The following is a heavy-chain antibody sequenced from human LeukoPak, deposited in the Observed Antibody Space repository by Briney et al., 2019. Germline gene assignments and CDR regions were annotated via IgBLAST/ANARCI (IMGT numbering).Heavy chain of an antibody. Sequence: PSQTLSLTCTVSGGSISSGDYYWSWIRQPPGKGLEWIGYIYYSGSTYYNPSLKSRVTISVDTSKNQFSLKLSSVTAVDTAVYYCARDLRWDNTAMVSNWFDPWGQGTLVTVSS. V-gene: IGHV4-30-4*01. CDR1: GGSISSGDYY. CDR2: IYYSGST. D-gene: IGHD5-18*01. CDR3: ARDLRWDNTAMVSNWFDP. J-gene: IGHJ5*02.